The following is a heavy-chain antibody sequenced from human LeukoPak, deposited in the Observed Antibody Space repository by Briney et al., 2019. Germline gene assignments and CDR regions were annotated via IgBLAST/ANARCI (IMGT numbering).Heavy chain of an antibody. V-gene: IGHV4-34*01. Sequence: SETLSLTCAVYGGSFSGYYWSWIRQPPGKGLEWIGEINHSGSTNYNPSLKSRVTISVDTSKNQFSLKLSSVTAADTAVYYCARGSGGWWRKFDYWGQGTLVTVSS. D-gene: IGHD6-19*01. CDR1: GGSFSGYY. CDR2: INHSGST. CDR3: ARGSGGWWRKFDY. J-gene: IGHJ4*02.